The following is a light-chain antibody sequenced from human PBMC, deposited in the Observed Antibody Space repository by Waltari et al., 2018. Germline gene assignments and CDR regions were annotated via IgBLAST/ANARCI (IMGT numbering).Light chain of an antibody. J-gene: IGLJ2*01. CDR3: CTYAGSDTFLV. CDR2: EVT. CDR1: SSDLGSYNL. Sequence: QSALTQPASVSGSPGQSITISCTGSSSDLGSYNLVSWFQQHPGKAPKLILYEVTKRPSGVSNCFSGSKSGNTSSLTISGLQAEDEPDYHCCTYAGSDTFLVFGGGTKLTVL. V-gene: IGLV2-23*02.